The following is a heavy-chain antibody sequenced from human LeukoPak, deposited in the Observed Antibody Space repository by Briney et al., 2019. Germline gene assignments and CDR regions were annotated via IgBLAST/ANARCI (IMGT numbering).Heavy chain of an antibody. J-gene: IGHJ4*02. CDR3: AKHRSSSGWYASFFDY. CDR2: ISSSGGST. CDR1: GFTFSSYA. V-gene: IGHV3-23*01. D-gene: IGHD6-19*01. Sequence: GGSLRLSCAASGFTFSSYAMSWVRQAPGKGLEWVSAISSSGGSTYCADSVKGRFTISRDNSKNTLYLQMNSLRAEDRAVYYCAKHRSSSGWYASFFDYWGQGTLVTVSS.